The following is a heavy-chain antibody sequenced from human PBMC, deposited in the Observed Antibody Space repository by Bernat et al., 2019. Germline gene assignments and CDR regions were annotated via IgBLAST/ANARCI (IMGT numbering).Heavy chain of an antibody. CDR1: GYSFSTHW. V-gene: IGHV5-51*01. J-gene: IGHJ4*02. CDR3: ARHACGGDCYSDY. Sequence: EVQLVQSGAEVKKPGESLKISCKGSGYSFSTHWIAWVRQMPGKGLECMGIIYPGDSDTKYSPSFQGPVTISADKSINTAYLQLSGLKASDTDMYYCARHACGGDCYSDYWGQGTLVTVSS. CDR2: IYPGDSDT. D-gene: IGHD2-21*02.